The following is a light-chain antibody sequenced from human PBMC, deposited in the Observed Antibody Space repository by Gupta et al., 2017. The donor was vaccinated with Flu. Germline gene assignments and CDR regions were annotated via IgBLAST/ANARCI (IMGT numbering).Light chain of an antibody. Sequence: QSALTQPASVSGSPGQSITISCTGTASDVGGYHYVSWYQQHPGKAPKLLIYDVTSRPSGVSFRFSGSKSGNTASLTISGLQTEDEADYYCASYSSRSSVFGGGTKLTVL. CDR2: DVT. CDR3: ASYSSRSSV. V-gene: IGLV2-14*03. J-gene: IGLJ2*01. CDR1: ASDVGGYHY.